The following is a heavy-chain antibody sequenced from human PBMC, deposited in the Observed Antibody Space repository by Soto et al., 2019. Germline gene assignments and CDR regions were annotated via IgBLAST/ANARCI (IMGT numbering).Heavy chain of an antibody. CDR1: GYTFTDYY. V-gene: IGHV1-2*02. D-gene: IGHD6-19*01. CDR3: ARGGPGYSSGWYYFDY. CDR2: INPNSGGT. Sequence: GASVKVSCKASGYTFTDYYMYWVRQAPGQGLEWMAWINPNSGGTNYTQKFQGRVTLTRDTSISTAYMELSRLRSDDTAVYYCARGGPGYSSGWYYFDYWGQGTLVPVYS. J-gene: IGHJ4*02.